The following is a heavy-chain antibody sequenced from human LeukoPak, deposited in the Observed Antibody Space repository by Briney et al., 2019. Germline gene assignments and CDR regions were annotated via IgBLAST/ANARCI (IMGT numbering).Heavy chain of an antibody. J-gene: IGHJ4*02. D-gene: IGHD5-18*01. CDR2: IFYSGST. Sequence: SETLSLTCTVSGGSISTSNYYWGWIRQPPGKGLEWIGNIFYSGSTYYSPSLRSRVTISLDTSRNQFSLKLNSVTAADTAVYYCARGIRGYSFGLVLDYWGQGTLVTVSS. V-gene: IGHV4-39*07. CDR3: ARGIRGYSFGLVLDY. CDR1: GGSISTSNYY.